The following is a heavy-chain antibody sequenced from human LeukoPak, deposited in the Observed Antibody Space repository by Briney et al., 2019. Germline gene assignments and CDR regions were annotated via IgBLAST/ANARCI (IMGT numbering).Heavy chain of an antibody. Sequence: SETLSLTCTVSGGSISSSSYYWGWIRQPPGKGLEWIGSIYYSGSTYYNPSLKSRVTISVDTSKNQFSLKLSSVTAADTAVYYCAGAAIAALRYLGWFDPWGQGTLVTVSS. CDR2: IYYSGST. J-gene: IGHJ5*02. D-gene: IGHD6-6*01. CDR3: AGAAIAALRYLGWFDP. V-gene: IGHV4-39*07. CDR1: GGSISSSSYY.